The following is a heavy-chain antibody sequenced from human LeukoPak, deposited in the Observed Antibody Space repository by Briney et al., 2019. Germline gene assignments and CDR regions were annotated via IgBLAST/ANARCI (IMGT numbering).Heavy chain of an antibody. CDR1: GGSISSYY. V-gene: IGHV4-59*01. J-gene: IGHJ3*02. Sequence: PSETLSLTCTVSGGSISSYYWSWIRQPPGKGLEWIGYIYYSGSTNYNPSLKSRVTISVDTSKNQFSLKLSSVTAADTAVYYCASTYSSGWYNAFDIWGQGTMVTVSS. CDR3: ASTYSSGWYNAFDI. D-gene: IGHD6-19*01. CDR2: IYYSGST.